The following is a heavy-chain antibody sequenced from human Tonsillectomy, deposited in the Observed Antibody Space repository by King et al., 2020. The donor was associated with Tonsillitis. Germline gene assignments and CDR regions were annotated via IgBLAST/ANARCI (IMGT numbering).Heavy chain of an antibody. V-gene: IGHV3-7*01. CDR1: GFSFSSYW. J-gene: IGHJ6*01. D-gene: IGHD2-15*01. CDR3: AREVEDGSGGSCYSRDYGRDV. CDR2: IKQDGSEK. Sequence: VQLVESGGGLVQPGGSLRLSCAASGFSFSSYWMSWVRQAPGKGLEWVANIKQDGSEKYYVDSVKGRFTISRDNAKNSLYLQMNSLRAEDTAVYYCAREVEDGSGGSCYSRDYGRDVWGQGTTVTVS.